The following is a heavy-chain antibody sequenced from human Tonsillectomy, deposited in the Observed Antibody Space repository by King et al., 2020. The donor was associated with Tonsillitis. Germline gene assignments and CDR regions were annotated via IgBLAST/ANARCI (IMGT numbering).Heavy chain of an antibody. CDR1: GGPISSGDYY. CDR3: ASERYYDSLTGYYEFDY. D-gene: IGHD3-9*01. Sequence: VQLQESGPGLVKPSQTLSLPCTVPGGPISSGDYYWSWIRQPPGKGLEWIGYIYYSGSTYYNPSLKSRVTISVDTSKNQFSLKLSSVTAAGTAVYYGASERYYDSLTGYYEFDYWGQGTLVTVSS. J-gene: IGHJ4*02. CDR2: IYYSGST. V-gene: IGHV4-30-4*01.